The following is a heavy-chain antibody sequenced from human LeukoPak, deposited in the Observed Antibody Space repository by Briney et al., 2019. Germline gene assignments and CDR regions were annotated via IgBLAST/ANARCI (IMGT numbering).Heavy chain of an antibody. Sequence: GASVKVSCKASGYIFTKYAVHCVRQAPGQRPEWMGWIKAGNGDTKYSQNFQDRLTITRDTSASTVYMELSSLTSEDTALYYCARDDCGDTCYPGGYWGQGTLVTVSS. J-gene: IGHJ4*02. CDR3: ARDDCGDTCYPGGY. CDR2: IKAGNGDT. D-gene: IGHD2-21*01. V-gene: IGHV1-3*01. CDR1: GYIFTKYA.